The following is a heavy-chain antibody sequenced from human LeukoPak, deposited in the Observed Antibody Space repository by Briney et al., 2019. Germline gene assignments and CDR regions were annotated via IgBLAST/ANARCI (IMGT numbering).Heavy chain of an antibody. D-gene: IGHD2-15*01. V-gene: IGHV3-30*18. CDR2: ISHDGTVT. J-gene: IGHJ4*02. CDR1: GFTFRMQG. CDR3: AKEKREYRRTCYDY. Sequence: GGSLRLFWVAAGFTFRMQGMQWVRQAPGKWTEWVAVISHDGTVTHYSDSVEGRFTISRDSSENTLFLQMDSLRIEDPSVYDCAKEKREYRRTCYDYWGQGRPVTVSS.